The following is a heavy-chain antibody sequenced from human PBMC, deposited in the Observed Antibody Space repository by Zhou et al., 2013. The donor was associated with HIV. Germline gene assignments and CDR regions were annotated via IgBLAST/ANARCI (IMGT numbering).Heavy chain of an antibody. V-gene: IGHV1-8*01. J-gene: IGHJ4*02. Sequence: QVQLVQSGADVKKPGASVKVSCKAAGYTFNIYDINWVRQAPGQGLEWMGWMSPKTGDTRYAQKFQGRVTMTGDTSISTVYMELSSLTSEDTAVYSCARGVNRGFDYWGQGNPVTVSS. CDR1: GYTFNIYD. CDR2: MSPKTGDT. D-gene: IGHD5-12*01. CDR3: ARGVNRGFDY.